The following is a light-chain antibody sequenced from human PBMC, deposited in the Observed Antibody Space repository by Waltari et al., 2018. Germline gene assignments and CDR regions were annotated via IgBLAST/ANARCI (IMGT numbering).Light chain of an antibody. Sequence: DIQMTQSPSSLSASVGDRVTITCRASQGINNNLNWYQQKPGKAPKHLIYDASSLQSGVPSRFSGSGSGTVFTLTISSLQPEDFATYYCLQYNSAPLTFGGGTKVEIK. J-gene: IGKJ4*01. CDR3: LQYNSAPLT. CDR2: DAS. V-gene: IGKV1-17*01. CDR1: QGINNN.